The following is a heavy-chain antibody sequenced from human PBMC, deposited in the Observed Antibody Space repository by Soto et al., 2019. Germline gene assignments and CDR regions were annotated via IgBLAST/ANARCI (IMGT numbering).Heavy chain of an antibody. J-gene: IGHJ4*02. CDR1: GGSIISKTR. CDR3: ATDDY. V-gene: IGHV4-4*02. Sequence: PSETLSLTCAVSGGSIISKTRWSWVRQPPGTGLEWIGEIHHSGSTNYNPSLKSRVTISVDKSKNQFSPKVTSLTAADTAVYYCATDDYWGQGILVTVSS. CDR2: IHHSGST.